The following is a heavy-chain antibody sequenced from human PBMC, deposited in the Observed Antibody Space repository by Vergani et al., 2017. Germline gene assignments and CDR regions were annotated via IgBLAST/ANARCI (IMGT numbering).Heavy chain of an antibody. D-gene: IGHD4-17*01. V-gene: IGHV1-2*02. Sequence: QVQLVQSGAEVKKPGASVKVSCEASGYTFTGYYIHWVRQAPGRGLEWMGWINPNTGGTNYAQKFQGRVTVTRDTSISTADMELSRLRSDDTAVYYCARVWTTVTFDAFDIWGQGTMVTVSS. CDR3: ARVWTTVTFDAFDI. CDR1: GYTFTGYY. J-gene: IGHJ3*02. CDR2: INPNTGGT.